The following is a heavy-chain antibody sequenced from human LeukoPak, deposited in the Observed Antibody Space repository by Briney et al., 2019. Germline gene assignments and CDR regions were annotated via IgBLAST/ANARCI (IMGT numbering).Heavy chain of an antibody. Sequence: SETLSLTCTVSGGSISSYYWSWIRQPAGKGLEWIGRIYTSGNTNYNPSLKSRVTISVDTSKNQFSLKLSSVTAADTAVYYCARHRRYYSYGTGYFDYWGQGTLVTVSS. J-gene: IGHJ4*02. CDR1: GGSISSYY. V-gene: IGHV4-4*07. CDR3: ARHRRYYSYGTGYFDY. D-gene: IGHD5-18*01. CDR2: IYTSGNT.